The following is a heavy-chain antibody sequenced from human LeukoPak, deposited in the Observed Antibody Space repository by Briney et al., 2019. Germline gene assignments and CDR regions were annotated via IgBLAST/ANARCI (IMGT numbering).Heavy chain of an antibody. J-gene: IGHJ5*02. CDR2: IHYTGST. CDR3: ARGGYYGSGDDFRFDP. Sequence: SETLSLTCTVSGGSISSYYWSWIRQSPGKGLECIGYIHYTGSTNYNPSLKSRVTISVETSKNQFSLKLKSVTAADTAVYYCARGGYYGSGDDFRFDPWGQGTLVTVSS. CDR1: GGSISSYY. V-gene: IGHV4-59*01. D-gene: IGHD3-10*01.